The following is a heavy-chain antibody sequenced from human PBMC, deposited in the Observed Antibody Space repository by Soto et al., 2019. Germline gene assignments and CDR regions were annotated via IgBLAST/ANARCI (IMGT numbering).Heavy chain of an antibody. Sequence: QVQLQESGPGLVQPSATLSLLCFVSGEAVGSGQSYWNWGRQAPGKGLEWIGHISATGAMKNSASLKTRVTMSVDPSNNQLSLTLTSVTAADSATYLCASGGADSAGSIFVRRMDVWGQGPTFTVAS. CDR2: ISATGAM. D-gene: IGHD3-10*01. CDR1: GEAVGSGQSY. CDR3: ASGGADSAGSIFVRRMDV. J-gene: IGHJ6*02. V-gene: IGHV4-61*01.